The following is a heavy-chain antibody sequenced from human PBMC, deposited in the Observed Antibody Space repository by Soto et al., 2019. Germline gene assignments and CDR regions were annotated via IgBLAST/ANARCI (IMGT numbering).Heavy chain of an antibody. CDR2: ISSSSSYI. V-gene: IGHV3-21*01. Sequence: GGSLRLSCAASGFTFSSYSMNWVRQAPGKGLEWVSSISSSSSYIYYADSVKGRFTISRDNAKNSLYLQMNSLRAEDTAVYYCARDLVVVVAATLGFDPWGQGTLVTVSS. J-gene: IGHJ5*02. D-gene: IGHD2-15*01. CDR1: GFTFSSYS. CDR3: ARDLVVVVAATLGFDP.